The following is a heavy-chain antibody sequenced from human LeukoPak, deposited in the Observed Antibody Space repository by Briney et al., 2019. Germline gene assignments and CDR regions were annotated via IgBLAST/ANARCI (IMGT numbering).Heavy chain of an antibody. CDR2: IYYSGST. Sequence: SETLSLTCTVSGGSISSYYWSWIRQPPGKGLEWIGYIYYSGSTNYNPSLKSRVTISVDTSKNQFSLKLSSVTAADTAVYYCARGRIGLRGAFDIWGQGTMVTVTS. V-gene: IGHV4-59*01. CDR3: ARGRIGLRGAFDI. D-gene: IGHD2-15*01. CDR1: GGSISSYY. J-gene: IGHJ3*02.